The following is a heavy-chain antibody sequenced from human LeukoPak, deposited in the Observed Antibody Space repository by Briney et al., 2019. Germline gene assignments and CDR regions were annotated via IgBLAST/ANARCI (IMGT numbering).Heavy chain of an antibody. V-gene: IGHV1-8*03. CDR1: GYTFTSYD. CDR3: ARGLRVFWSALSN. Sequence: ASVKVSCKASGYTFTSYDINWVRQATGQGLEWMGWMNPNSGNTGYVQKFQGRVTITRNTSISTAYMELSSLRSEDTAVYYCARGLRVFWSALSNWGQGTLVTVSS. J-gene: IGHJ4*02. CDR2: MNPNSGNT. D-gene: IGHD3-3*01.